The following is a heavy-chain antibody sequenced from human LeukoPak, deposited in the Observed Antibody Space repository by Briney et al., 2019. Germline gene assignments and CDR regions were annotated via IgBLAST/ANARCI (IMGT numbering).Heavy chain of an antibody. CDR3: AREGGPYRPLDY. J-gene: IGHJ4*02. V-gene: IGHV4-4*02. CDR2: VNLLGST. CDR1: GGSISNTNW. Sequence: SETLSLTCGVSGGSISNTNWWTWVRQPPGKGLEWIGEVNLLGSTNYNPSLKSRVAISVGKSENHISLKLTSVTAADTAVYYCAREGGPYRPLDYSGQGTLVTVAS.